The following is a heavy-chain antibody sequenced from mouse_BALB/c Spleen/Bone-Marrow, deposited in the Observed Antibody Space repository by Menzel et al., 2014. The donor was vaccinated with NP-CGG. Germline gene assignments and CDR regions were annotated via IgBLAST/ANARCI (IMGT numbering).Heavy chain of an antibody. V-gene: IGHV10-1*02. Sequence: EVKVEESGGGLVQPKGSLKLSCAASGFTFNTCAMNWVRQAPGKGLEWVARIRSKSNNYATYYADSVKDRFTISRDDSQSMLYLQMNNLKTEDTAMYYCVRHMDYWGQGTSVTVSS. CDR2: IRSKSNNYAT. J-gene: IGHJ4*01. CDR3: VRHMDY. CDR1: GFTFNTCA.